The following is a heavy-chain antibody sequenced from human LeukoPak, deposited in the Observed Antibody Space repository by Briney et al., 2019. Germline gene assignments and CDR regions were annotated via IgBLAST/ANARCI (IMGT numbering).Heavy chain of an antibody. CDR2: INHSGST. V-gene: IGHV4-39*07. Sequence: SETLSLTCTVSGGSISSSSYYWGWIRQPPGKGLEWIGEINHSGSTNYNPPLKSRVTISVDTSKNQFSLKLSSVTAADTAVYYCARGRPYYYGSGRSCWFDPWGQGTLVTVSS. CDR3: ARGRPYYYGSGRSCWFDP. D-gene: IGHD3-10*01. J-gene: IGHJ5*02. CDR1: GGSISSSSYY.